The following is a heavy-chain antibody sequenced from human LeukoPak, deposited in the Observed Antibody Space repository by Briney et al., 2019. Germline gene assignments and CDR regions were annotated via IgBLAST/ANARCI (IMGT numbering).Heavy chain of an antibody. D-gene: IGHD3-22*01. Sequence: SQTLSLTCTVSGGSISSGGYYWSWIRQHPGKGLEWIGYIYYSGSTYYNPSLKSRVTISVDTSKNQSSPKLSSVTAADQGVYYCAKERPPLPYYDSSGSYFDYWGQGTLVTVSS. J-gene: IGHJ4*02. V-gene: IGHV4-31*03. CDR1: GGSISSGGYY. CDR3: AKERPPLPYYDSSGSYFDY. CDR2: IYYSGST.